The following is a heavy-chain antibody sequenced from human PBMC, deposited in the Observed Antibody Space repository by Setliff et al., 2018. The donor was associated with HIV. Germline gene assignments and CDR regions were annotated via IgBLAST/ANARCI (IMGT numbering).Heavy chain of an antibody. CDR2: IHHSGST. CDR1: GGSISSGGYS. J-gene: IGHJ4*02. V-gene: IGHV4-30-2*06. Sequence: SETLSLTCAVSGGSISSGGYSWIRQSPGKGLEWIGCIHHSGSTYYNPSLESRVTISVNRSKNQFSLRLSSVTAADTAVYYCARHSPSDYWGQGTLVTVSS. CDR3: ARHSPSDY.